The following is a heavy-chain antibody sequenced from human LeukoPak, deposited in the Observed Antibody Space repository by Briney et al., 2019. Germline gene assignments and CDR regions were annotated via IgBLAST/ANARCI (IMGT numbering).Heavy chain of an antibody. D-gene: IGHD6-6*01. Sequence: ASVKVSCKVSGYTLTELSMHWVRQAPGKGLEWMGGFDPEDGETIYAQKFQGRVTMTEDTSTDTAYMELSSLRSEDTAVYYCATGGWAARPSDLNWFDPWGRGTLVTVSS. V-gene: IGHV1-24*01. CDR2: FDPEDGET. J-gene: IGHJ5*02. CDR1: GYTLTELS. CDR3: ATGGWAARPSDLNWFDP.